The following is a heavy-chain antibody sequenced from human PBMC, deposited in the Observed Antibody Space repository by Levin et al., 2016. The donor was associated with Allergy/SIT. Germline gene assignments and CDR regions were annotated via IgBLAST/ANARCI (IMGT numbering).Heavy chain of an antibody. V-gene: IGHV3-13*05. Sequence: GGSLRLSCAASGFTFSSYDMHWVRQATGKGLEWVSAIGTAGDPYYPGSVKGRFTISRENAKNSLYLQMNSLRAGDTAVYYCARGVYDILTGSKNYGMDVWGQGTTVTVSS. J-gene: IGHJ6*02. CDR3: ARGVYDILTGSKNYGMDV. CDR2: IGTAGDP. CDR1: GFTFSSYD. D-gene: IGHD3-9*01.